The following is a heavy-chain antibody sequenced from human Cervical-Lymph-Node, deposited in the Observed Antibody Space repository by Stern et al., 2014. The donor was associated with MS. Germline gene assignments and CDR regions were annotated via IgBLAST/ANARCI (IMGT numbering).Heavy chain of an antibody. CDR1: GYIFTSDD. V-gene: IGHV1-8*01. Sequence: QMLLVQSGAEVRKPRASVRLSCKASGYIFTSDDINWVRQAYGQGLEWMRWMNPCSGYTGFVTKFRGRGTITRGIPRRTALTDGSSLTSEDTAVYYCTKAWGHWGQGTQVTVSS. D-gene: IGHD7-27*01. CDR2: MNPCSGYT. CDR3: TKAWGH. J-gene: IGHJ1*01.